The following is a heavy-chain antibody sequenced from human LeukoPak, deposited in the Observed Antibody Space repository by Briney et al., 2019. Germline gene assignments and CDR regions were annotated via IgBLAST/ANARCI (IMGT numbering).Heavy chain of an antibody. CDR3: TGVGVTDYYYYMDV. CDR1: GFTFSGSA. CDR2: IRSKTNSYAT. J-gene: IGHJ6*03. Sequence: PGGSLRLSCAASGFTFSGSAMHWVRQASGKGLEWVGRIRSKTNSYATSYAASVKGRFALSRDDSKNTAYLQMNSLKTEDTAVYYCTGVGVTDYYYYMDVWGKGTTVTVSS. D-gene: IGHD1-26*01. V-gene: IGHV3-73*01.